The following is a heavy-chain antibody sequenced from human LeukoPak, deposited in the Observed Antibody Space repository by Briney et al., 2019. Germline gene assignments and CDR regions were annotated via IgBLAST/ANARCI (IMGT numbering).Heavy chain of an antibody. CDR3: ARDPGGYNWNYVDY. CDR2: INPNSGGT. J-gene: IGHJ4*02. V-gene: IGHV1-2*02. CDR1: GYTFTGYY. D-gene: IGHD1-20*01. Sequence: ASVKVSYKASGYTFTGYYMHRVRQAPGQGLEWMGWINPNSGGTNYAQKFQGRVTMTRDTSISTAYMELSRLRSDDTAVYYCARDPGGYNWNYVDYWGQGTLVTVSS.